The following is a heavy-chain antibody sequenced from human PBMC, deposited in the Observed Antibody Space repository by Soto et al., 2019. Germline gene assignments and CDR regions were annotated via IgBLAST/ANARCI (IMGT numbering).Heavy chain of an antibody. J-gene: IGHJ4*02. CDR2: IIPIFGTA. Sequence: QVQLVQSGAEVKKPGSSVKVSCKASGGNFSSYAISWVRQAPGQGLEWMGGIIPIFGTANYAQKFQGRVTITADKSTSTAYMELSSLRSKDTAVYYCARGDYDILNGYPLDYWCQGTLVTVST. CDR1: GGNFSSYA. CDR3: ARGDYDILNGYPLDY. V-gene: IGHV1-69*06. D-gene: IGHD3-9*01.